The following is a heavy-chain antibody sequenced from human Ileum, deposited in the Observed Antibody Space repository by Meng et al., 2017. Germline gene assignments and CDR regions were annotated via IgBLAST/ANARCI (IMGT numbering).Heavy chain of an antibody. J-gene: IGHJ4*02. CDR1: GYTFRNYP. Sequence: QVQLVQSGTEVKKVGASVKVSCTASGYTFRNYPLHWVRQAPGQRPEWMGWINAGNGNIKISQKFQGRITITSDTSATAYMELSSLISEDTAVYFCARENDNWNYFDYWGQGSLVTVSS. D-gene: IGHD1-1*01. CDR2: INAGNGNI. V-gene: IGHV1-3*01. CDR3: ARENDNWNYFDY.